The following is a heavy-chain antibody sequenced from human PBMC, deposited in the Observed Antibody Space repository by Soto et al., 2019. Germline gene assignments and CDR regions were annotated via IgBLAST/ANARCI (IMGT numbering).Heavy chain of an antibody. CDR2: ISGSGGST. CDR3: AKVSSSSWYFGYFQH. D-gene: IGHD6-13*01. V-gene: IGHV3-23*01. J-gene: IGHJ1*01. Sequence: PGGSLRLSCAASGFTFSSYAMSWVRQAPGKGLEWVSAISGSGGSTYYADSVKGRFTISRDNSKNTLYLQMNSLRAEDTAVYYCAKVSSSSWYFGYFQHWGQGTLVTVSS. CDR1: GFTFSSYA.